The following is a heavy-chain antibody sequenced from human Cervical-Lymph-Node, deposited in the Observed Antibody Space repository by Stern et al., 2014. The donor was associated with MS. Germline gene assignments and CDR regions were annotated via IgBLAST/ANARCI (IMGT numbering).Heavy chain of an antibody. CDR3: ARNIYSSGWYSPPPDAFDI. CDR1: GYTFSTYY. V-gene: IGHV1-46*03. CDR2: INPSDGSR. J-gene: IGHJ3*02. Sequence: QMQLVQSGAEVKKPGASVKVSCKASGYTFSTYYIHWVRQAPGQGLEWLGIINPSDGSRSYAQKFQGRVTMTRDTSTGTVYMDVSGLRSDDTAIYYCARNIYSSGWYSPPPDAFDIWGQGTVVTASS. D-gene: IGHD6-19*01.